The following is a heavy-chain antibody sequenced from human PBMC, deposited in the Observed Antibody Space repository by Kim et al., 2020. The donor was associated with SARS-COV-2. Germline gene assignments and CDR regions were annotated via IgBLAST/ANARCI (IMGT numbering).Heavy chain of an antibody. V-gene: IGHV3-23*01. CDR2: ISGSGGST. CDR1: GFTFSSCA. D-gene: IGHD1-26*01. J-gene: IGHJ5*02. CDR3: AKDRSRIVGARGWFDP. Sequence: GGSLRLSCAASGFTFSSCAMSWVRQAPGKGLEWVSAISGSGGSTYYADSVKGRFTISRDNSKNTLYLQMNSLRAEDTAVYYCAKDRSRIVGARGWFDPWGQGTLVTVSS.